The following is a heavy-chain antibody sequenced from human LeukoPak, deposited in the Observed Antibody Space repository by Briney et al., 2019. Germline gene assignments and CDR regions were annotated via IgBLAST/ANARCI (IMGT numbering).Heavy chain of an antibody. CDR2: INRSGGST. CDR3: ARSQLWSSNFDF. D-gene: IGHD5-18*01. Sequence: ASVKVSCKASGYTFTNYYMHWVRQAPGQGLEWMGIINRSGGSTSYAQKLQGRVTMSRDMSTNTVYMELSSLRSEDAAVYYCARSQLWSSNFDFWGQGTLVTVSS. CDR1: GYTFTNYY. V-gene: IGHV1-46*01. J-gene: IGHJ4*02.